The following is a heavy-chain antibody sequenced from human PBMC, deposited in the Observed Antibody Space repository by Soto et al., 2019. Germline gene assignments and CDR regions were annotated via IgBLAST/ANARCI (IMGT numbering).Heavy chain of an antibody. J-gene: IGHJ4*02. CDR2: IYYSGST. CDR3: AGALSVGWNERSY. V-gene: IGHV4-59*08. D-gene: IGHD1-1*01. Sequence: PSETLSLTCTVSGGSISSYYWSWIRQPPGKGLEWIGYIYYSGSTNYNPSLKSRVTISVDTSKNQFSLKLSSVTAADTAVYYCAGALSVGWNERSYGGQGTLVTVP. CDR1: GGSISSYY.